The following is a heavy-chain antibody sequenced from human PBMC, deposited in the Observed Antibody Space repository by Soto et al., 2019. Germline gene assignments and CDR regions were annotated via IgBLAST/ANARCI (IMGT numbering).Heavy chain of an antibody. CDR1: GYTLTRYY. Sequence: GAPVKGSCKASGYTLTRYYMHWVRQAPGQGLEWMGWINPNSGGTNYAQKFQGWVTMTRDTSISTAYMELSRLRSDDTAVYYCARNYGSSSDAFDIWGQGTMVTVSS. CDR2: INPNSGGT. J-gene: IGHJ3*02. CDR3: ARNYGSSSDAFDI. V-gene: IGHV1-2*04. D-gene: IGHD1-26*01.